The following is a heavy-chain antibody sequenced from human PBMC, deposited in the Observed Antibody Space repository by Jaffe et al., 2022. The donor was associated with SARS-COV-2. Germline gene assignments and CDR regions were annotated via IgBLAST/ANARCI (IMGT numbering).Heavy chain of an antibody. V-gene: IGHV3-30*18. D-gene: IGHD3-22*01. CDR2: ISYDGSNK. Sequence: QVQLVESGGGVVQPGRSLRLSCAASGFTFSSYGMHWVRQAPGKGLEWVAVISYDGSNKYYADSVKGRFTISRDNSKNTLYLQMNSLRAEDTAVYYCAKDGDYYDSSGYFDYWGQGTLVTVSS. CDR3: AKDGDYYDSSGYFDY. J-gene: IGHJ4*02. CDR1: GFTFSSYG.